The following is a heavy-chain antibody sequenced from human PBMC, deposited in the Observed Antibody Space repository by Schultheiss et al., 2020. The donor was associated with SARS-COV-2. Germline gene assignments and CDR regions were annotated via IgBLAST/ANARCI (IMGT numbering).Heavy chain of an antibody. CDR3: AKDRYSSGWSFDY. V-gene: IGHV3-23*01. CDR1: GFTFSGYA. Sequence: GGSLRLSCAASGFTFSGYAMSWVRQAPGKGLEWVSAISGSGGSTYYADSVKGRFTISRDNSKNTLYLQLNSLRAEDTAVYYCAKDRYSSGWSFDYWGQGTLVTVSS. D-gene: IGHD6-19*01. J-gene: IGHJ4*02. CDR2: ISGSGGST.